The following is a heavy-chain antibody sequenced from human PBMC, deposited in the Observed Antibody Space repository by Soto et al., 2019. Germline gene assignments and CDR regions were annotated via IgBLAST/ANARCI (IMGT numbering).Heavy chain of an antibody. J-gene: IGHJ4*02. CDR2: ITHSGSS. V-gene: IGHV4-34*01. CDR3: AGGRKGYSSSWCVVVH. Sequence: QVQLQQWGAGLLKPSETLSLTCAVYGGSFSGYCWSWIRQPPGKGLEWIGEITHSGSSNYNPSLKSRVTISVDTSKNQFSLKLNSVTAADTAVYYCAGGRKGYSSSWCVVVHWGQGALVTVSS. CDR1: GGSFSGYC. D-gene: IGHD6-13*01.